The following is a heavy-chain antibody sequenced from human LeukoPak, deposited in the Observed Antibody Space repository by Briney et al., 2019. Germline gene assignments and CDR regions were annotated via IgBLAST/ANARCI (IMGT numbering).Heavy chain of an antibody. D-gene: IGHD3-9*01. CDR1: GDTLTELS. CDR3: ATGGPWDLLKY. J-gene: IGHJ4*02. V-gene: IGHV1-24*01. Sequence: ASVKVSCKVSGDTLTELSTHWVRQAPGKGLEWMGGFDPEHGEMIYAQKLQGRVTMTEDRSIDTAYMELSSLRSEDTAVYYCATGGPWDLLKYWGQGTLVTVSS. CDR2: FDPEHGEM.